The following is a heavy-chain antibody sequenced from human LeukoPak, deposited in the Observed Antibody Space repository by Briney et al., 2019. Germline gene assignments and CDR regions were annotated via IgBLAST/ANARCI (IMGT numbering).Heavy chain of an antibody. CDR2: IRNDGSSI. V-gene: IGHV3-30*02. Sequence: PGGSLRLSCAASGFTFTNYGMHWVRQAPGKGLEWVAFIRNDGSSIHYADSVKGRFAISRDNSKDTLYLQINSLRTEDTAAYYCGKNRITTAGTDMDVWGKGTTVTVSS. D-gene: IGHD6-13*01. CDR1: GFTFTNYG. J-gene: IGHJ6*04. CDR3: GKNRITTAGTDMDV.